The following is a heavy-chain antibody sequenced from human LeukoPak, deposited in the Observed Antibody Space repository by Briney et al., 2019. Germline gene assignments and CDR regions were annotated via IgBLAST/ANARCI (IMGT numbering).Heavy chain of an antibody. CDR3: ARGRLDGGYSYLDWFDP. J-gene: IGHJ5*02. CDR2: ISSTTSYI. D-gene: IGHD5-18*01. Sequence: NAGGSLRLSCAASGFTFSSYSMTWVRQAPGMGLEWVSSISSTTSYIYYADSVKGRFTISRDNAKNSMYLQMNSLRAEDTALYYCARGRLDGGYSYLDWFDPWGQGTLVTVSS. V-gene: IGHV3-21*01. CDR1: GFTFSSYS.